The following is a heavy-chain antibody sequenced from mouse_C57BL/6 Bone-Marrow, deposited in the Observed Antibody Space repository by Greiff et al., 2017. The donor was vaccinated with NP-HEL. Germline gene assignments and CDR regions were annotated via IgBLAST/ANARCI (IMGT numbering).Heavy chain of an antibody. CDR2: ISSGGSYT. CDR3: ARRGTTVAYYFDY. Sequence: EVNVVESGGDLVKPGGSLKLSCAASGFTFSSYGMSWVRQTPDKRLEWVATISSGGSYTYYPDSVKGRFTISRDNAKNTLYLQMSSLKSEDTAMYYCARRGTTVAYYFDYWGQGTTLTVSS. CDR1: GFTFSSYG. J-gene: IGHJ2*01. D-gene: IGHD1-1*01. V-gene: IGHV5-6*02.